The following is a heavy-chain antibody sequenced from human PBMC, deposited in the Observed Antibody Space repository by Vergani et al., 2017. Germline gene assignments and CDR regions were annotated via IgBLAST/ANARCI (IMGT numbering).Heavy chain of an antibody. J-gene: IGHJ4*02. CDR1: GGSISSYY. Sequence: QVQLQESGPGLVKTSETLSLTCTVSGGSISSYYWSWIRQPPGKGLEWIGYIYYSGSTNYNPSLKSRVTISVDTSKNQFSLKLSSVTAADTAVYYCARFVCSCGSCYPTHWGQGTLVTVSS. CDR2: IYYSGST. CDR3: ARFVCSCGSCYPTH. D-gene: IGHD2-15*01. V-gene: IGHV4-59*01.